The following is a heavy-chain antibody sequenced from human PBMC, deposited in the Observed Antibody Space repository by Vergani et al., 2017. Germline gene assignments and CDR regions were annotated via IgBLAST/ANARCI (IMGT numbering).Heavy chain of an antibody. D-gene: IGHD4-23*01. CDR3: ARAGFGGNSDAFDI. CDR2: INHSGST. J-gene: IGHJ3*02. V-gene: IGHV4-34*01. Sequence: QVQLQQWGAGLLKPSETLSLTCAVYGGSFSGYYWSWIRQPPGKGLEWIGEINHSGSTNYNPSLKSRVTISVDTSKNQFSLKVSSVTAADTAVYYCARAGFGGNSDAFDIWGQGTMVTVSS. CDR1: GGSFSGYY.